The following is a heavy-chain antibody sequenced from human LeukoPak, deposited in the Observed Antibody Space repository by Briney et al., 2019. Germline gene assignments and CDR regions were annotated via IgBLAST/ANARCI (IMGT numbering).Heavy chain of an antibody. CDR3: ARIGVRDYSNYPFDY. V-gene: IGHV3-74*01. CDR2: IKSDGSST. CDR1: GFTFSDYW. D-gene: IGHD4-11*01. Sequence: GGSLRLSCAVSGFTFSDYWMHWLRQAPGKGLVWVSRIKSDGSSTRYADSVKGRFTISRDNAKNTLYLQMNSLRAEDTAVYYCARIGVRDYSNYPFDYWGQGTLVTVTS. J-gene: IGHJ4*02.